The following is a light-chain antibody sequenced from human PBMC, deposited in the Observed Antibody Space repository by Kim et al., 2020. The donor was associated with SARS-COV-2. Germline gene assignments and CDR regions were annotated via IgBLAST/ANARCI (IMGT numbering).Light chain of an antibody. Sequence: LSPWERATPSCRARQSGESRYLAWFQQTPVQAPRLLIRGASNRATGIPDRFSGSGSETDFTLTISRLEPEDFAVYYCQHYDSSGYTFGQGTKLEIK. CDR1: QSGESRY. J-gene: IGKJ2*01. CDR3: QHYDSSGYT. CDR2: GAS. V-gene: IGKV3-20*01.